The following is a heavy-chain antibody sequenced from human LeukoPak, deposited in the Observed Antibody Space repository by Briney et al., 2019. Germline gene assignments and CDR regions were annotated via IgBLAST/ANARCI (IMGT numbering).Heavy chain of an antibody. CDR2: INHSGST. V-gene: IGHV4-34*01. D-gene: IGHD5-24*01. CDR3: ARRLVWLQLPFDY. CDR1: GGSFSGYY. Sequence: PSETLSLTCAVYGGSFSGYYWSWLRQPPGKGLEWIGEINHSGSTNYNPSLKSRVTISVDTSKNQFSLKLSSVTAADTAVYYCARRLVWLQLPFDYWGQGTLVTVSS. J-gene: IGHJ4*02.